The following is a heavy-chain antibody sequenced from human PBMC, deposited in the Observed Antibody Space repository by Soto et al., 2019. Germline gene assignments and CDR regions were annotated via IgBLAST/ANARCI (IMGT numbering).Heavy chain of an antibody. CDR3: ARDPLGGTMIGKPDY. CDR1: GFTFSSYA. J-gene: IGHJ4*02. Sequence: GGSLRLSCAASGFTFSSYAMHWVRQAPGKGLEWVAVISYDGSNKYYADSVKGRFTISRDNSKNTLYLQMNSLRAEDTAVYYCARDPLGGTMIGKPDYWGQGTLVTVSS. CDR2: ISYDGSNK. D-gene: IGHD3-22*01. V-gene: IGHV3-30-3*01.